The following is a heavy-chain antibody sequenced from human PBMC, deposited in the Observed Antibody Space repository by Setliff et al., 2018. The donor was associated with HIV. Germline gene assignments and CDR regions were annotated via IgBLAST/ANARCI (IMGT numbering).Heavy chain of an antibody. CDR1: GDSISSYY. V-gene: IGHV4-4*09. Sequence: PSETLSLTCTVSGDSISSYYWGWIRQPPGKGLEWIGYIYTSGSTNYNPSLKSRVTISVDTSKNQFSLKLYSVTAADTAVYYCARAYFGSGIYYWGQGTVVTVSS. J-gene: IGHJ4*02. D-gene: IGHD3-10*01. CDR2: IYTSGST. CDR3: ARAYFGSGIYY.